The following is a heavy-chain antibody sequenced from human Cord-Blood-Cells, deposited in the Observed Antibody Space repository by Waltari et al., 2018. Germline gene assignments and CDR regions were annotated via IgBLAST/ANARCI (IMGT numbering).Heavy chain of an antibody. J-gene: IGHJ3*02. CDR3: AKDPYDILTGYYIAFDI. CDR1: GFTFSSYA. Sequence: EVQLLESGGGLVQPGGSLRLSCAASGFTFSSYAMSWVRPAPGKGLGWVSAISGSGCSTCYADAVKGRFALARDTTTNTRYLQMNSVRAEDTAVYYCAKDPYDILTGYYIAFDIWGQGTMVTVSS. V-gene: IGHV3-23*01. D-gene: IGHD3-9*01. CDR2: ISGSGCST.